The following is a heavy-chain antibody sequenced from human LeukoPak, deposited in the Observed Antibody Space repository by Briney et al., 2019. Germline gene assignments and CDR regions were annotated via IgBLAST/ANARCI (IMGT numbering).Heavy chain of an antibody. Sequence: PGGSLRLSCAASGFTFSNAWMSWVRQAPGKGLEWVGRIKSKTDGGTTDYAAPVKGRFTISRDDSKNTLYLQMNSLKTEDTAVYYCTTRQLELRVMDYWGQGTLVTVSS. CDR3: TTRQLELRVMDY. J-gene: IGHJ4*02. CDR1: GFTFSNAW. V-gene: IGHV3-15*01. CDR2: IKSKTDGGTT. D-gene: IGHD1-7*01.